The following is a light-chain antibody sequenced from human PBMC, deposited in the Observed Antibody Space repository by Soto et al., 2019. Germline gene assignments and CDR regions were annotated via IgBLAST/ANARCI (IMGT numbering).Light chain of an antibody. Sequence: EIVLTQSPGTLSLSPGERATLSCRVSQRITSAYLAWYQQKPGQAPRLLIYGASSRATGVPGRFSGTGSGTDFTLTISRLEPEDVAVYYCQQYGSSLALTFGGGTKVEIK. CDR3: QQYGSSLALT. V-gene: IGKV3-20*01. CDR1: QRITSAY. CDR2: GAS. J-gene: IGKJ4*01.